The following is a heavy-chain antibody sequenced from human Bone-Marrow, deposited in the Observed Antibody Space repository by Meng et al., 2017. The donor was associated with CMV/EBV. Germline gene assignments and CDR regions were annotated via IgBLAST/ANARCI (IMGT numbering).Heavy chain of an antibody. J-gene: IGHJ4*02. V-gene: IGHV3-23*01. D-gene: IGHD1-26*01. CDR2: ISGSGGST. CDR3: VKDPLNWEWELLGDDY. CDR1: GFTFSSYA. Sequence: GGSLRLPCAASGFTFSSYAMSWVRQAPGKGLEWVSAISGSGGSTYYADSVKGRFTISRDNSKNTLYLQMNSLRAEDTAVDYCVKDPLNWEWELLGDDYWGQGTLVTVSS.